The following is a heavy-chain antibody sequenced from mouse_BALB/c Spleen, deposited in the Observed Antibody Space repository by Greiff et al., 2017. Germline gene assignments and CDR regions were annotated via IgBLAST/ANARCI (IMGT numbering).Heavy chain of an antibody. CDR1: GFTFSSFG. J-gene: IGHJ1*01. CDR3: ARLGGNYDWYFDV. CDR2: ISSGSSTI. D-gene: IGHD2-1*01. Sequence: EVQLVESGGGLVQPGGSRKLSCAASGFTFSSFGMHWVRQAPEKGLEWVAYISSGSSTIYYADTVKGRFTISRDNPKNTLFLQMTSLRSEDTAMYYCARLGGNYDWYFDVWGAGTTVTVSS. V-gene: IGHV5-17*02.